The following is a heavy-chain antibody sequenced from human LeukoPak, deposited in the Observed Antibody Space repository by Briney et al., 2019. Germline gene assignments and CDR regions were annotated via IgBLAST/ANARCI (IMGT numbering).Heavy chain of an antibody. J-gene: IGHJ4*02. CDR3: ATSGVYCSSTSCYYYFDY. V-gene: IGHV1-24*01. CDR2: FDPEDGET. CDR1: GYTLTELS. Sequence: ASVKVSCKVSGYTLTELSMHWVRQAPGKGLEWMGGFDPEDGETIYAQKFQGRVTMTEDTSTDTAYMELSSLRSEDTAVYYCATSGVYCSSTSCYYYFDYWAREPWSPSPQ. D-gene: IGHD2-2*01.